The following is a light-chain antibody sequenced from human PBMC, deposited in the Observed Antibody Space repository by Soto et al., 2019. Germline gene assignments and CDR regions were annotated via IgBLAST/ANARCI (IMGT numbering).Light chain of an antibody. CDR3: LSVTSTSTHV. V-gene: IGLV2-14*01. Sequence: QSALTQPASLSGSPGQSITISCTGTSSDFGAYDYVSWFQQHPGKAPKLMISEVNNRPSGVSNRFSGSKSGNTAYLTISGHQDEDEAEYFCLSVTSTSTHVFGTGTKLTVL. CDR1: SSDFGAYDY. CDR2: EVN. J-gene: IGLJ1*01.